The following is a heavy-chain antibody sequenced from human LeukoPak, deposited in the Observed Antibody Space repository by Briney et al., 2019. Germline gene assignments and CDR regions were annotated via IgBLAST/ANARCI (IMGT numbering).Heavy chain of an antibody. Sequence: PGGSLRLSCAASGFTFSSYSMNWVRQAPGKGLEWVSSISSSSSYIYYADSVKGRFTISRGNAKNSLYLQMNSLRAEDTAVYYCARDLTSSGSHNAFDIWGQGTMVTVSS. J-gene: IGHJ3*02. CDR2: ISSSSSYI. V-gene: IGHV3-21*01. D-gene: IGHD1-26*01. CDR1: GFTFSSYS. CDR3: ARDLTSSGSHNAFDI.